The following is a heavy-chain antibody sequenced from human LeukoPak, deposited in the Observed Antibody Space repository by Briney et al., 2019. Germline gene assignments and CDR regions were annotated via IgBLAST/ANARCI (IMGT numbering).Heavy chain of an antibody. CDR3: TGTNCSGGSCYGY. J-gene: IGHJ4*02. CDR2: IRSKANSYAT. D-gene: IGHD2-15*01. CDR1: GFTFSGSA. Sequence: HPGGSLRVSCAASGFTFSGSAMHWVRQASGKGLEWVGRIRSKANSYATAYAASVKGRFTISRDDSKNTAYLQVNSLKTEDTAVYYCTGTNCSGGSCYGYWGQGTLVTVSS. V-gene: IGHV3-73*01.